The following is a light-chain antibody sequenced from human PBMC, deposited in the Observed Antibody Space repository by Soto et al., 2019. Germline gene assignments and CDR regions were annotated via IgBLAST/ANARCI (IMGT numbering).Light chain of an antibody. Sequence: EIVLPQSPGTLSLSPGERATLSCTASQSVSSNYLGWYQQKPGQAPRLLIYAASSRATGIPDRFSGSGSGTDFTLTISRLEPEDFAVYFCQQYGSSPWTFGQGTKVDIK. CDR3: QQYGSSPWT. CDR1: QSVSSNY. V-gene: IGKV3-20*01. CDR2: AAS. J-gene: IGKJ1*01.